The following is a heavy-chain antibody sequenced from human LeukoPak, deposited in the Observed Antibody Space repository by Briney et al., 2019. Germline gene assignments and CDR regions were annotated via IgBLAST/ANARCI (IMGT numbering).Heavy chain of an antibody. D-gene: IGHD2-2*01. J-gene: IGHJ4*02. CDR3: AREGIVVVPAGDYFDY. Sequence: SVKVSCKASGGTFSSYAISWVRQAPGQGLEWMGGIIPIFGTANYAQKFQGRVTITADKSTSTAYMELRSLRSDDTAVYYCAREGIVVVPAGDYFDYWGQGTLVTVSS. CDR1: GGTFSSYA. CDR2: IIPIFGTA. V-gene: IGHV1-69*06.